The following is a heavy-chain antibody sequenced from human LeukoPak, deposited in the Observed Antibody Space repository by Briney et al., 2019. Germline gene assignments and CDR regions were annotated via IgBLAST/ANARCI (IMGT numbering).Heavy chain of an antibody. CDR1: AYTFTDYY. CDR3: ARDYSSSSGWFDP. CDR2: INPNSGGT. V-gene: IGHV1-2*06. J-gene: IGHJ5*02. D-gene: IGHD6-6*01. Sequence: ASVKVSCKASAYTFTDYYMHWVRQAPGQGIEWMGRINPNSGGTNYAQKFQGRVTMTRDTAISTAYMELSRLRSDDTAVYYCARDYSSSSGWFDPWGQGTLVTASS.